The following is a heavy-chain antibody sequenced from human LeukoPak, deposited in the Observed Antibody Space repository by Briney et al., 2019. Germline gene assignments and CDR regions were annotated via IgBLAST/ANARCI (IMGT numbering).Heavy chain of an antibody. J-gene: IGHJ6*02. CDR2: ISAYNGNT. D-gene: IGHD3-3*01. CDR1: GYTFTSYG. V-gene: IGHV1-18*01. CDR3: ARCHYDFWSGYYSLGEYYYYGMDV. Sequence: GASVKVSCKASGYTFTSYGISWVRQAPGQGLEWMGWISAYNGNTNYAQKLQGRVTMTTDTSTSTAYMELRSLRSDDTAVYYCARCHYDFWSGYYSLGEYYYYGMDVWGQGTTVTVSS.